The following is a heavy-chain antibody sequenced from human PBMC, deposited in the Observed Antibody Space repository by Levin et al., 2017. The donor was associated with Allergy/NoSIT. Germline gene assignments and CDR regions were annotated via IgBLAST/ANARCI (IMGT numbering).Heavy chain of an antibody. CDR1: GFTVSSNY. CDR3: AITGLYCGGDCPDY. J-gene: IGHJ4*02. D-gene: IGHD2-21*02. Sequence: GESLKISCAASGFTVSSNYMSWVRQAPGKGLEWVSVIYSGGSTYYADSVKGRFTISRDNSKNTLYLQMNSLRAEDTAVYYCAITGLYCGGDCPDYWGQGTLVTVSS. V-gene: IGHV3-53*01. CDR2: IYSGGST.